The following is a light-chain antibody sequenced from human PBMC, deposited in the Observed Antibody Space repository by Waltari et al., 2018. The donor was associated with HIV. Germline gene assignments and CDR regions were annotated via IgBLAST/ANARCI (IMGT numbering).Light chain of an antibody. V-gene: IGLV2-14*01. J-gene: IGLJ2*01. CDR2: EVS. CDR1: RSVVGGSNY. CDR3: SSYTSSSTLVV. Sequence: QSALTQPASVSGSPGQSLTIPCTGTRSVVGGSNYVSWYQQHPGKAPKLMIYEVSNRPSGVSNLFSGSKSGNTASLTISGLQAEDEADYYCSSYTSSSTLVVFGGGTKLTVL.